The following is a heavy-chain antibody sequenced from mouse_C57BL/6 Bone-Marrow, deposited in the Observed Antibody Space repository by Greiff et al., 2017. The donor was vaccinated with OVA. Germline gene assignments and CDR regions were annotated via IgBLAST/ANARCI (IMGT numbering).Heavy chain of an antibody. CDR3: ARAPDGYYLDY. CDR2: SRNKANDYTT. D-gene: IGHD2-3*01. Sequence: EVKLVESGGGLVQSGRSLRLSCATSGFTFSDFYMEWVRQAPGKGLEWIAASRNKANDYTTEYSASVKGRFIVSRDTSQSILYLQMNALRAEDTAIYYCARAPDGYYLDYWGQGTTLTVSS. CDR1: GFTFSDFY. V-gene: IGHV7-1*01. J-gene: IGHJ2*01.